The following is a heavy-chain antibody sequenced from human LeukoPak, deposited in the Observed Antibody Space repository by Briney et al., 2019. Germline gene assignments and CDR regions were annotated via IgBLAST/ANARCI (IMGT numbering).Heavy chain of an antibody. J-gene: IGHJ6*02. CDR3: AKDSSSSNYYYGLDV. D-gene: IGHD6-13*01. CDR1: GFPFSNYG. CDR2: ISDDGSKK. V-gene: IGHV3-30*02. Sequence: GGSLRLSCAASGFPFSNYGMHWVRQAPGLGLEWVSSISDDGSKKYYADSVKGRFTISRDSSKNTLSLQLNSLRGDDTGMYFCAKDSSSSNYYYGLDVWGQGTTVTVSS.